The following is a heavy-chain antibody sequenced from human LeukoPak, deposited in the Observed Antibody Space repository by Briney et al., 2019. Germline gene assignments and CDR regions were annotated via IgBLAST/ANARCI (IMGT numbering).Heavy chain of an antibody. D-gene: IGHD6-13*01. J-gene: IGHJ4*02. CDR3: ASSIAAAGTRGYYFDY. V-gene: IGHV3-9*01. CDR1: GFTFDDYA. CDR2: ISWNSGSI. Sequence: GGSLRLSCAASGFTFDDYAMHWVRQAPGKGLEWVSGISWNSGSIGYADSVKGRFTISRDNAKNSLYLQMNSLRAEDTALYYCASSIAAAGTRGYYFDYWGQGTLVTVSS.